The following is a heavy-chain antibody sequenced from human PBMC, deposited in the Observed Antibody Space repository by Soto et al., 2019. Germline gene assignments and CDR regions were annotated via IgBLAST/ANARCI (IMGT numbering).Heavy chain of an antibody. J-gene: IGHJ4*02. CDR1: GFSLSTSGVG. Sequence: QITLKESGPTLVKPTQTLTLTCTFSGFSLSTSGVGVGWLRQPPGKALEWLALIYWDDDKRYSPSLKSRLTITKDTSKNQVVLTMINMDPVDTATYYCAHSLIPNWGSRGAFDYWGQGTLVTVSS. CDR3: AHSLIPNWGSRGAFDY. V-gene: IGHV2-5*02. CDR2: IYWDDDK. D-gene: IGHD7-27*01.